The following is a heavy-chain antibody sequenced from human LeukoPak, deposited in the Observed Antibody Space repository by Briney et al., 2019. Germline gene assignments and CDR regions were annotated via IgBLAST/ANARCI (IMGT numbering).Heavy chain of an antibody. CDR2: ISSSSSTI. V-gene: IGHV3-48*01. J-gene: IGHJ4*02. D-gene: IGHD2-2*01. CDR1: GFTFSSYS. CDR3: AKAPGPAAVGGFDY. Sequence: GGSLRLSCAASGFTFSSYSMNWVRQAPGKGLEWVSYISSSSSTIYYADSVKGRFIISRDNAKKSLYLHMNSLRAEDTAVYYCAKAPGPAAVGGFDYWGQGTLVTVSS.